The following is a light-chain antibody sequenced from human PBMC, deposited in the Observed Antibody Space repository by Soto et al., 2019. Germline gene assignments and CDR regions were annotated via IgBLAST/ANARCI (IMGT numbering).Light chain of an antibody. CDR1: QSVSSNY. CDR2: GAS. V-gene: IGKV3-20*01. J-gene: IGKJ1*01. CDR3: QQYDFSLRT. Sequence: DIVLTQSPGTLSLSPGERATLSCRASQSVSSNYLAWYQQKPGQAPRLLIHGASTRATGVPDRFSGSGSGTDFTLTISRLEPEDFAVYYCQQYDFSLRTFGQGTKVDIK.